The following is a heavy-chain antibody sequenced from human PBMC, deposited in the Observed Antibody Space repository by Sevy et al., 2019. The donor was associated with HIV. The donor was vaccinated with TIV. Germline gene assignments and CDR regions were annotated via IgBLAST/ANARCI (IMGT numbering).Heavy chain of an antibody. V-gene: IGHV3-33*06. Sequence: GGSLRLSCAASGFTFSSFGMHWVRQAPGKGLEWLAVIWFDGSNTYYSDSVKGRFTISRDIAKNTLHLQMNSLRAEDTALYYCAKDRASYSTYYFDYWGQGTLVTVSS. CDR3: AKDRASYSTYYFDY. CDR1: GFTFSSFG. J-gene: IGHJ4*02. CDR2: IWFDGSNT. D-gene: IGHD2-15*01.